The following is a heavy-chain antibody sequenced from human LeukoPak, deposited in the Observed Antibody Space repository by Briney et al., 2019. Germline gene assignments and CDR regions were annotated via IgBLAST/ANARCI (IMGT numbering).Heavy chain of an antibody. Sequence: GASVKVSCKASGYTFTGYYRYWVRQAPGQGLEWMGWINPNSGDTHYAQKFQGRVTMTRDTSISTAYMDLSSLRSDDTAVYYCARVLVVSSDAFDIWGQGTMVTVSS. CDR3: ARVLVVSSDAFDI. J-gene: IGHJ3*02. CDR2: INPNSGDT. V-gene: IGHV1-2*02. CDR1: GYTFTGYY. D-gene: IGHD3-22*01.